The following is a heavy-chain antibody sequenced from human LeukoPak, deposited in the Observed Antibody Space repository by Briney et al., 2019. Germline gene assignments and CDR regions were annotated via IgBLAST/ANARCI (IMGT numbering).Heavy chain of an antibody. Sequence: GESLKISCNGSKDTFDNYWIGWARQMPGKGLEWMGIIYPDDSDTRYSPSFQGQVTISADKSINTAFLQWGSLKASDTGMYYCARLRTDYGDYGGWFDYWGQGTLVTVSS. CDR2: IYPDDSDT. V-gene: IGHV5-51*01. D-gene: IGHD4-17*01. CDR1: KDTFDNYW. J-gene: IGHJ4*02. CDR3: ARLRTDYGDYGGWFDY.